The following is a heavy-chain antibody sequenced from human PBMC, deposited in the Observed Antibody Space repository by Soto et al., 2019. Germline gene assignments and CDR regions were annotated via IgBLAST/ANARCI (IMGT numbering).Heavy chain of an antibody. D-gene: IGHD4-17*01. CDR3: ARGQLTTKTDF. CDR2: MNPDTGNT. J-gene: IGHJ4*02. CDR1: GYTFTSYD. Sequence: QVQLLQSGPEVKKPGAPVKVSCKASGYTFTSYDINWIRQASGQGLEWMGWMNPDTGNTRYAQKFQGRLILTRDTSIGTACMELSSLRSDDTAVYYCARGQLTTKTDFWGQGTLVSVSS. V-gene: IGHV1-8*01.